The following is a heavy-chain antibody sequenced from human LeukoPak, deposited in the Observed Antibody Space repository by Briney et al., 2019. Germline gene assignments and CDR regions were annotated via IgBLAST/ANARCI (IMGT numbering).Heavy chain of an antibody. D-gene: IGHD2-21*01. CDR3: ARATASNWFDP. J-gene: IGHJ5*02. V-gene: IGHV3-7*01. Sequence: GGSLRLSCAPSGFTYSAHWMSWVRQAPGNGLEWVANIKEDGSEKYYVDSVKGRFTISRDNAKNSLYLQMNSLRAEDTAVYYCARATASNWFDPWGQGTLVTVSS. CDR1: GFTYSAHW. CDR2: IKEDGSEK.